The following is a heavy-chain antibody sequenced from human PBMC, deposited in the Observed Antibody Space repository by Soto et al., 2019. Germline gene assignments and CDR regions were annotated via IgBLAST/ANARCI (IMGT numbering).Heavy chain of an antibody. CDR1: GYTFTSYG. J-gene: IGHJ4*02. Sequence: ASVKVSCKASGYTFTSYGISWVRQAPGQGLEWMGWISAYNGNTNYAQKIQGRVTMPTDTSTSTAYMELSSLRFEDTAVYYCAKDYYDSSGYYPPALLFDYWGQGTLVTVS. CDR3: AKDYYDSSGYYPPALLFDY. V-gene: IGHV1-18*01. CDR2: ISAYNGNT. D-gene: IGHD3-22*01.